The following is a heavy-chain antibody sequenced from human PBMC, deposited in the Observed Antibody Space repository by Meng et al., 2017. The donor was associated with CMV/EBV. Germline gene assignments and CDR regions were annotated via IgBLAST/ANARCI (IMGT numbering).Heavy chain of an antibody. CDR2: ISSSGDTI. J-gene: IGHJ4*02. CDR3: ARGDYDFWGGY. Sequence: GESLKISCSASGFTFSMFSTYEMNWVRQAPGKGLEWISSISSSGDTIYYADSVKGRFTISRDNAKNSLYLQMNSLRAEDTAVYYCARGDYDFWGGYWGPGTLVTVSS. V-gene: IGHV3-48*03. D-gene: IGHD3-3*01. CDR1: GFTFS.